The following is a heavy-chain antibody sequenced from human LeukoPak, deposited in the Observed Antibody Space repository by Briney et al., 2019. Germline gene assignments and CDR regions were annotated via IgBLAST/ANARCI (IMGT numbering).Heavy chain of an antibody. CDR1: GGSFSGYY. J-gene: IGHJ4*02. D-gene: IGHD2-2*01. CDR3: ARGYCSSNNCPDFDY. V-gene: IGHV4-34*01. CDR2: INHSGST. Sequence: SETLSLTCAVYGGSFSGYYWSWIRQPPGKGLEWIGEINHSGSTNYNPSLKSRVTISVDTSKNQFSLKLSSVTAADTAVYYCARGYCSSNNCPDFDYWGQGTLVTVSS.